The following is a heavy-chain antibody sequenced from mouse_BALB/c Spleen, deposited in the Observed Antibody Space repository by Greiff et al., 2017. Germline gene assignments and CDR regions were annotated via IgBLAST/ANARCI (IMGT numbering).Heavy chain of an antibody. CDR2: ISSGGST. D-gene: IGHD1-1*01. J-gene: IGHJ2*01. V-gene: IGHV5-6-5*01. CDR3: ARDYGSSYVYFDY. Sequence: EVQLVESGGGLVKPGGSLKLSCAASGFTFSSYAMSWVRQTPEKRLEWVASISSGGSTYYPDSVKGRFTISRDNARNILYLQMSSLRSEDTAMYYCARDYGSSYVYFDYWGQGTTLTVSS. CDR1: GFTFSSYA.